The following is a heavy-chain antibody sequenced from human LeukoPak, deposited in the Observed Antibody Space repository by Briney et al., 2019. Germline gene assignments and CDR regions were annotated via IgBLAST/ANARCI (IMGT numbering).Heavy chain of an antibody. CDR1: GVSISSYY. Sequence: SETLSLTCTVSGVSISSYYWSWIRQPPGKGLEWIGYIYYSGSTNYNPSLKSRVTISVDTSKNQFSLKLSSVTAADTAVYYCARDNWNYGSSTDVWGQGTTVTVSS. J-gene: IGHJ6*02. V-gene: IGHV4-59*01. CDR3: ARDNWNYGSSTDV. CDR2: IYYSGST. D-gene: IGHD1-7*01.